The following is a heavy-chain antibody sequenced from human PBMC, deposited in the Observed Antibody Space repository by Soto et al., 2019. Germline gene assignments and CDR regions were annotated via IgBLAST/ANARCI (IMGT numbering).Heavy chain of an antibody. CDR3: AKVVVAATRHTDFDS. J-gene: IGHJ4*02. CDR1: GGSINSNNYY. CDR2: IYYDGST. V-gene: IGHV4-39*02. D-gene: IGHD2-15*01. Sequence: SETLSLTCTVSGGSINSNNYYWAWIRQPPGKGLAWIASIYYDGSTYYNPSLKSRVSISVDTSKNHFSLKLSSATAADTAVYYCAKVVVAATRHTDFDSWGQGALVTVS.